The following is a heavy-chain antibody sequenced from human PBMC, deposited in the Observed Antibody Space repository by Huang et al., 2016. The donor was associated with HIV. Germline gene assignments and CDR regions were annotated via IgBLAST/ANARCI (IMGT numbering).Heavy chain of an antibody. J-gene: IGHJ2*01. Sequence: QVQLVESGGGVVQPGGSLRLSCAASGFTFSSYVMHWVRQAPGKGLELVAFIRYDENNKYYADSVKGRFTISRDNTKNTLYLQMNSLRTKDTAVYYCAKDHDSSGLYWYFDLWGRGTLVTVSS. CDR2: IRYDENNK. CDR3: AKDHDSSGLYWYFDL. D-gene: IGHD3-22*01. V-gene: IGHV3-30*02. CDR1: GFTFSSYV.